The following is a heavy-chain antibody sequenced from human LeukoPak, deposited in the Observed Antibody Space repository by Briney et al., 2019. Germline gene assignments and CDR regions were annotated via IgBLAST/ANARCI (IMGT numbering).Heavy chain of an antibody. V-gene: IGHV3-7*01. CDR2: AKQDGSET. D-gene: IGHD3-22*01. CDR1: GFSFSNYW. J-gene: IGHJ3*02. Sequence: GGSLRLSCTASGFSFSNYWMSWVRQAPGKGLEWVGHAKQDGSETYYVDSVKGRFTVSRDNVKNSLFLQMNSLRVEDTAMYYCAGDLPSSGYWYRDAFDIWGQGTMVTVSS. CDR3: AGDLPSSGYWYRDAFDI.